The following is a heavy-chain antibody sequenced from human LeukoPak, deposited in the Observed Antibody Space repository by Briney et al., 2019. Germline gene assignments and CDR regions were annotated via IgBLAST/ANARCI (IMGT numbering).Heavy chain of an antibody. J-gene: IGHJ3*01. V-gene: IGHV3-21*01. CDR3: ASIDSNDAFDV. D-gene: IGHD3-9*01. CDR1: GFTFSLYS. Sequence: GGSLRLSCAASGFTFSLYSMEWVRQAPGKGLEWVSSISSSSCYIHYADSVKGRFTISRDNAKKSLYLQMNSLRAEDTAVYYCASIDSNDAFDVWGQGTMVTVSS. CDR2: ISSSSCYI.